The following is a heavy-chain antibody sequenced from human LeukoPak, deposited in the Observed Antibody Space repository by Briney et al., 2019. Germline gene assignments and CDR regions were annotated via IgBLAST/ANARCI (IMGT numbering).Heavy chain of an antibody. CDR3: AREFGANDAFDI. D-gene: IGHD3-10*01. J-gene: IGHJ3*02. V-gene: IGHV4-4*07. CDR2: IYTSGST. Sequence: SETLSLTRSVWGVYISSYHWSWLPQPAGKGLEWIGRIYTSGSTNYNPSLKSRVTMSVDTSKNQFSLKLSSVTAADTAVYYCAREFGANDAFDIWGQGTMVTVSS. CDR1: GVYISSYH.